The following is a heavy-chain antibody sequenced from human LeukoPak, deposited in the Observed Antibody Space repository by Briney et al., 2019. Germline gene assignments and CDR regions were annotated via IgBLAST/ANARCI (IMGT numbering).Heavy chain of an antibody. V-gene: IGHV3-66*01. CDR1: GFTVSSNY. CDR2: IYSGGST. D-gene: IGHD3-22*01. Sequence: GGSLRLSCAASGFTVSSNYMSWDRQAPGKGLEWVSVIYSGGSTYYADSVKGRFTISRDNSKNTLYLQMNSLRAEDTAVYYCARGDWYYYDSSGYLDYWGQGTLVTVSS. CDR3: ARGDWYYYDSSGYLDY. J-gene: IGHJ4*02.